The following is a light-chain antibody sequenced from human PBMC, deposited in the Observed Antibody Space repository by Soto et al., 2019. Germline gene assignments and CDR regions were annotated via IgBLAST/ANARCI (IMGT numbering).Light chain of an antibody. J-gene: IGKJ4*01. V-gene: IGKV3D-11*01. CDR3: QQRSNWHRP. Sequence: EIVLTQSPATLSLSPGERATLSCRASQGVSSYLAWYQQKPGQAPRLLIYDASNRATGIPARFSGSGPGTEFTLTISSLEPEDFAVYYCQQRSNWHRPFGGGTKVEIK. CDR2: DAS. CDR1: QGVSSY.